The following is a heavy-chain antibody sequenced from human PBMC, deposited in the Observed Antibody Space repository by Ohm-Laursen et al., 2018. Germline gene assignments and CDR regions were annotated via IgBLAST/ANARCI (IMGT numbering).Heavy chain of an antibody. CDR3: ARSTPLDYYYGMDV. CDR2: INPNSGGT. Sequence: ASVKVSCKASGGTFINYVVSWVRQAPGQGLEWMGWINPNSGGTNYAQKFQGRVTMTRDTSISTAYMELSRLRSDDTAVYYCARSTPLDYYYGMDVWGQGTTVTVSS. CDR1: GGTFINYV. J-gene: IGHJ6*02. V-gene: IGHV1-2*02.